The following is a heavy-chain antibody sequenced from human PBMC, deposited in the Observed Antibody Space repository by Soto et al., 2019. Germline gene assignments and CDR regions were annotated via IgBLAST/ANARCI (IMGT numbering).Heavy chain of an antibody. CDR1: GGSFSGYY. J-gene: IGHJ4*02. V-gene: IGHV4-34*01. D-gene: IGHD5-12*01. CDR2: INHSGST. CDR3: ASTFIVATIKRYDY. Sequence: QVQLQQWGAGLLKPSETLSLTCAVYGGSFSGYYWSWIRQPPGKGLEWIGEINHSGSTNYNPSLKCRVTISVDTSKNQFSLKLSSVTAADTAVYYCASTFIVATIKRYDYWGQGTMVTVSS.